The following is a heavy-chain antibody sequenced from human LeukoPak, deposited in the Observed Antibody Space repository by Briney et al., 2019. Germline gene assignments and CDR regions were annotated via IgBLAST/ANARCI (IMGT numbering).Heavy chain of an antibody. V-gene: IGHV4-34*01. Sequence: PSETLSLTCAVYGGSFSGYYWSWIRQPSGKGLEWIGEINHSGSTNYNPSLKSRVTISVDTSKNQFSLKLSSVAAADTAVYYCARRAYWGQGTLVTASS. J-gene: IGHJ4*02. CDR1: GGSFSGYY. CDR3: ARRAY. CDR2: INHSGST.